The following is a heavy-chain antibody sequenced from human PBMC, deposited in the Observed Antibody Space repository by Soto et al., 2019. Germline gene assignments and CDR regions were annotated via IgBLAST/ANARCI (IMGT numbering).Heavy chain of an antibody. V-gene: IGHV1-69*02. Sequence: QVQLVQSGAEVKKPGSSVKVSCKASGGTFSSYTISWVRQAPGQGLEWLGRIIPILGIANNAQKFQGRVTITAGKSTSTAYVELSSLRSEDTAVYYCAMEYCSSTSCYRDYWGQGTLVTVSS. CDR3: AMEYCSSTSCYRDY. D-gene: IGHD2-2*02. CDR1: GGTFSSYT. J-gene: IGHJ4*02. CDR2: IIPILGIA.